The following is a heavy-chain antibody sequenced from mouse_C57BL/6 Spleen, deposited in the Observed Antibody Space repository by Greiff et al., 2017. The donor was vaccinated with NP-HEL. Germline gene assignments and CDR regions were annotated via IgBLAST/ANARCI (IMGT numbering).Heavy chain of an antibody. J-gene: IGHJ4*01. V-gene: IGHV2-6-1*01. CDR2: IWSDGST. D-gene: IGHD2-1*01. CDR3: ARHRDLLYAMDY. Sequence: VMLVESGPGLVAPSPTLSITCTVSGFSFTSYGVHWVRQPPGKGLEWLVVIWSDGSTTYNSALKSRLSIIKDNTKSQVFLKMNSLQTDDTAMYYCARHRDLLYAMDYWGQGTSVTVSS. CDR1: GFSFTSYG.